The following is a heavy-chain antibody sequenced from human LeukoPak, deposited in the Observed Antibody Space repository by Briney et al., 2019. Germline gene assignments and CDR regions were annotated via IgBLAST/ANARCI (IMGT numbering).Heavy chain of an antibody. CDR2: IYTSGST. CDR3: ARHLPSSGLLLVFQH. D-gene: IGHD6-19*01. J-gene: IGHJ1*01. V-gene: IGHV4-4*07. CDR1: GGSISSYY. Sequence: SETLSLTCTVSGGSISSYYWSWIRQPAGKGLEWIGRIYTSGSTNYNPSLKSRVTMSVDTSKNQFSLKLSSVTAADTAVYYCARHLPSSGLLLVFQHWGQGTLVTVSS.